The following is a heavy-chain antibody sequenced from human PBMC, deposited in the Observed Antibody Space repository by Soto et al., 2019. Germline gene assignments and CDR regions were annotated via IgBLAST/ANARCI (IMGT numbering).Heavy chain of an antibody. V-gene: IGHV4-59*01. CDR3: ARSVAVPGAHIDY. Sequence: PSETLSLTCSVSGGSISGSYWSWIRLPPGKGLEWLGYVYFTGSTNYSPSLRSRVSISVDTSKNEFSLRLSSVSAADTAVYFCARSVAVPGAHIDYWGQGTQVTVS. CDR2: VYFTGST. D-gene: IGHD6-19*01. CDR1: GGSISGSY. J-gene: IGHJ4*02.